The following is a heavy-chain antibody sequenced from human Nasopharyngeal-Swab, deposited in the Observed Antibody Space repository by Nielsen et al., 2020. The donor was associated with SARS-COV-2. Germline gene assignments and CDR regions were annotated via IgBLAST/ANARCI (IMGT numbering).Heavy chain of an antibody. CDR2: IYYSGIT. Sequence: SATLSLTCTVSGGSISGGGYYWSWIRQHPGKGLEWIGYIYYSGITYYNPSLKSRLIISIDTSKNQFSLNLTSVTPADTAVYYCARDKVASSGTLHWFDSWGQGTRVTVSS. D-gene: IGHD6-13*01. CDR3: ARDKVASSGTLHWFDS. CDR1: GGSISGGGYY. J-gene: IGHJ5*01. V-gene: IGHV4-31*03.